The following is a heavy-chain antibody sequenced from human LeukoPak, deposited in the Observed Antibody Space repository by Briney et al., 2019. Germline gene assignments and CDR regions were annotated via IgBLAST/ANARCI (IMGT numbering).Heavy chain of an antibody. V-gene: IGHV3-11*06. CDR2: ISSSSTDI. Sequence: GGSLRLSCAASRFNFNDYYMTWIRQAPGKGLEWVSSISSSSTDIYYADSVKGRFTISRDNAKNSLNLQMNSLGSEDTAVYYCARAPGSGHNYLDYWGQGTLVTVSS. D-gene: IGHD5-12*01. CDR3: ARAPGSGHNYLDY. CDR1: RFNFNDYY. J-gene: IGHJ4*02.